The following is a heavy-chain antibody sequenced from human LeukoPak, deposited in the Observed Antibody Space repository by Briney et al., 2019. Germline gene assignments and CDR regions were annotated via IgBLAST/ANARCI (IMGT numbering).Heavy chain of an antibody. CDR3: ARAYFGDYVDY. J-gene: IGHJ4*02. CDR2: MYYSGST. V-gene: IGHV4-30-4*07. CDR1: GGSISSGGYP. D-gene: IGHD3-10*01. Sequence: SETLSLTCTVSGGSISSGGYPWSWIRQLPGKGLEWIGYMYYSGSTYYNPSLKSRVTISLDTSKNQFSLKLSSVTAADTAVYYCARAYFGDYVDYWGRGILVTVSS.